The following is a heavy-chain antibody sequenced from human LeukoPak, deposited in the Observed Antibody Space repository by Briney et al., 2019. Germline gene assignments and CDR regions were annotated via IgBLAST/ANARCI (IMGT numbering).Heavy chain of an antibody. D-gene: IGHD1-1*01. V-gene: IGHV4-38-2*01. Sequence: SETLSLTCAVSDYSISTGYYWGWGRQPPGKGLEWIGSIHHSGSTYYNPSLKSRVTISVDTSRNQFSLKLSFVTAADTAVYYCARCELGNEFDYWGQGALVTVSS. CDR1: DYSISTGYY. CDR2: IHHSGST. CDR3: ARCELGNEFDY. J-gene: IGHJ4*02.